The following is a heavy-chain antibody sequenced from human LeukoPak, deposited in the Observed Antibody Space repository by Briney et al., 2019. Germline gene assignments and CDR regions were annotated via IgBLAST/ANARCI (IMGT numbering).Heavy chain of an antibody. J-gene: IGHJ6*02. D-gene: IGHD3-10*01. CDR2: SRDKSNSYTT. CDR1: GFTFSDHY. V-gene: IGHV3-72*01. CDR3: ARDMGCYYYGSGPMDV. Sequence: GGSLRLSCAASGFTFSDHYMDWVRQAPGKGLEWVGRSRDKSNSYTTEYAASVKGRFTISRDDSKNSLNLQMNSLKSEDTAVYYCARDMGCYYYGSGPMDVWGQGTTVTVSS.